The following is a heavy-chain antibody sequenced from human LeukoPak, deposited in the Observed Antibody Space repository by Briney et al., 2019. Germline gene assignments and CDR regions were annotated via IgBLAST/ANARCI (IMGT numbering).Heavy chain of an antibody. V-gene: IGHV4-59*08. Sequence: PSETLSLTCTVPGGSISSYYWSWIRKPPGKGLEWIGRIYYSGSTHYNPSLKSRVTISVDTSKNQLSLKLSSVTAADTAVYYCARHVGNSGSGSYLTYFDYWGQGTLVTVSS. D-gene: IGHD3-10*01. CDR2: IYYSGST. J-gene: IGHJ4*02. CDR1: GGSISSYY. CDR3: ARHVGNSGSGSYLTYFDY.